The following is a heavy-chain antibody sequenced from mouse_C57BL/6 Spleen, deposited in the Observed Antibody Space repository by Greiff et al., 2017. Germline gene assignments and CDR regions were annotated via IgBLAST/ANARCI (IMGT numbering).Heavy chain of an antibody. CDR1: GYTFTSYW. CDR3: AGRGGYYPCAMDY. V-gene: IGHV1-53*01. J-gene: IGHJ4*01. CDR2: INPSNGGT. Sequence: QVQLQQPGTELVKPGASVKLSCKASGYTFTSYWMHWVKQRPGQGLEWIGNINPSNGGTNYNEKFKSKATLTVDKSSSTAYMQLSSLTSEDSAVDDCAGRGGYYPCAMDYWGQGTSVTVSS. D-gene: IGHD2-3*01.